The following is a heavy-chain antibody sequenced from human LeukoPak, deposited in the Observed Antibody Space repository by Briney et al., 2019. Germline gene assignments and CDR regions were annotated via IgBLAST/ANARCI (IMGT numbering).Heavy chain of an antibody. D-gene: IGHD3-16*01. CDR1: GYSFNSYA. Sequence: GASVKVSCKASGYSFNSYAINWVRQAPGQGLEWMGWITGDTGDPTYAQGFTGRFVFSLDTSVSTAYLQISSLKAEDTAVYYCARIYDEGVGFDIWGQGTMVTVSS. J-gene: IGHJ3*02. V-gene: IGHV7-4-1*02. CDR3: ARIYDEGVGFDI. CDR2: ITGDTGDP.